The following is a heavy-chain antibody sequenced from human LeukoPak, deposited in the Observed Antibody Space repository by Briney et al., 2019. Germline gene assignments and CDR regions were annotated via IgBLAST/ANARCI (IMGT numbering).Heavy chain of an antibody. D-gene: IGHD2-15*01. CDR3: AKEKFPRDKYYYYYYGMDV. J-gene: IGHJ6*02. CDR2: ISYDGSNK. Sequence: GGSLRLSCAASGFTFSSYGMHWVRQAPGKGLEWVAVISYDGSNKYYADSVKGRFTISRDNSKSTLYLQMNSLRAEDTAVYYCAKEKFPRDKYYYYYYGMDVWGQGTTVTVSS. V-gene: IGHV3-30*18. CDR1: GFTFSSYG.